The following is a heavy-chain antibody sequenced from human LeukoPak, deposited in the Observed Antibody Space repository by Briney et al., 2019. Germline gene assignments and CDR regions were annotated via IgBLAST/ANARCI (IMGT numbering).Heavy chain of an antibody. Sequence: GGSLRLSCAASGFTFSSYSMNWVRQAPGKGLEWVSSISSSSSYIYYADSVKGRFTISRDNAKNSLYLQMNSLRAEDTAVYYCARGSPGYSSSADYWGQGTLVTVSS. J-gene: IGHJ4*02. CDR2: ISSSSSYI. D-gene: IGHD6-13*01. V-gene: IGHV3-21*01. CDR1: GFTFSSYS. CDR3: ARGSPGYSSSADY.